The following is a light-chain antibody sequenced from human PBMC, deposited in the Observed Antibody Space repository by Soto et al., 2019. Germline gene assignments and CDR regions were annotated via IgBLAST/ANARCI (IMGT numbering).Light chain of an antibody. CDR1: QSVSSSY. Sequence: EIVLTQSPGTLSLSPGERGTLSCRASQSVSSSYLAWYQQKPGQAPRLLIYDASSRATGIPDRFSGTGSATDFTLTISRLEPGDFAVYYCQQYGTSPPLTFGGGTKVDIK. CDR2: DAS. J-gene: IGKJ4*01. CDR3: QQYGTSPPLT. V-gene: IGKV3-20*01.